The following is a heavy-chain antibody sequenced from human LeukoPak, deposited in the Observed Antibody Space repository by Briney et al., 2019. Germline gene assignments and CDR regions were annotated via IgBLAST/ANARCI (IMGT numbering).Heavy chain of an antibody. J-gene: IGHJ3*02. CDR2: ISSSSSYI. D-gene: IGHD3-10*01. CDR1: GFTVSSNY. V-gene: IGHV3-21*01. CDR3: ARALSGGYAFDI. Sequence: PGGSLRLSCAASGFTVSSNYMSWVRQAPGKGLEWVSSISSSSSYIYYADSVKGRFTISRDNAKNSLYLQMNSLRAEDTAVYYCARALSGGYAFDIWGQGTMVTVSS.